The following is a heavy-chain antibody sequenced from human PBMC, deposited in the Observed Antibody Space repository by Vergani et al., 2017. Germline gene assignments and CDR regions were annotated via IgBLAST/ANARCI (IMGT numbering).Heavy chain of an antibody. CDR3: ARSLHGSSWT. V-gene: IGHV3-30*07. D-gene: IGHD6-13*01. Sequence: QVQLVESGGGVVQPGRSLRLSCAASGFTFSSYAMHWVRQAPGKGLEWVAVISYDGSNKYYADSVKGRFTISRDNAKNSLYLQMNSLRAEDTAVYYCARSLHGSSWTWGQGTLVTVSS. CDR1: GFTFSSYA. CDR2: ISYDGSNK. J-gene: IGHJ5*02.